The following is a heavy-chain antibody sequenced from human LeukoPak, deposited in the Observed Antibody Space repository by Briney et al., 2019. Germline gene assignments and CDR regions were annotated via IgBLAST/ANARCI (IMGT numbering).Heavy chain of an antibody. D-gene: IGHD6-19*01. Sequence: GSGPTLVNPTQTLTLTCTFSGFSLSTSGMCVSWIRQPPGKALEWLARIDWDDDKYYSTSLKTRLTISKHTSKNQVVLTMTNMDPVDTATYYCERIRRSNRGWFLFDYWGQGTLVTVSS. CDR1: GFSLSTSGMC. J-gene: IGHJ4*02. CDR3: ERIRRSNRGWFLFDY. V-gene: IGHV2-70*11. CDR2: IDWDDDK.